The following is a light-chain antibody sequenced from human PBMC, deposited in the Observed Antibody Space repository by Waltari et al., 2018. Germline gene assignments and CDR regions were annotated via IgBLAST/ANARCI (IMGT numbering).Light chain of an antibody. CDR1: SSNIGSNT. CDR2: SNN. CDR3: AAWDDSLNGPV. V-gene: IGLV1-44*01. J-gene: IGLJ6*01. Sequence: QSVLTQPPSASGTPGQRVTISCSGSSSNIGSNTVNWYQQLPGTAPKLLIYSNNQRPSGVPVRFSGSKSGTSAPLAISGLQSEDEADYYCAAWDDSLNGPVFGSGTKVTVL.